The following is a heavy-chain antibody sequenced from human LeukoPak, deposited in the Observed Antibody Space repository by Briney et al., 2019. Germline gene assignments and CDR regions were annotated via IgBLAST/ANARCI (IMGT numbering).Heavy chain of an antibody. CDR3: GTAQQLVPYY. CDR1: GYTFGDYG. CDR2: ISSSSSYI. V-gene: IGHV3-21*01. Sequence: GGSLRLSCAASGYTFGDYGMSWVRQVPGKGLEWVSSISSSSSYIYYADSVKGRFTISRDNAKNSLYLQMNSLRAEDTAVYYCGTAQQLVPYYWGQGTLVTVSS. J-gene: IGHJ4*02. D-gene: IGHD6-13*01.